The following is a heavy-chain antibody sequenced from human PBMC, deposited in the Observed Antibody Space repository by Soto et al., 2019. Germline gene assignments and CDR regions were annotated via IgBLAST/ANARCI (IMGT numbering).Heavy chain of an antibody. CDR2: ISGSSRTI. D-gene: IGHD3-3*01. CDR3: ARGISIFGGDKYYFDY. V-gene: IGHV3-48*02. Sequence: PGGSLRLSCAASGFAFSSYSMNWVRQAPGKGLEWVSYISGSSRTIYYADSVKGRFTISRDNVKNSLFLQMNSLRDEDTAVYYCARGISIFGGDKYYFDYWGQGTLVTVSS. J-gene: IGHJ4*02. CDR1: GFAFSSYS.